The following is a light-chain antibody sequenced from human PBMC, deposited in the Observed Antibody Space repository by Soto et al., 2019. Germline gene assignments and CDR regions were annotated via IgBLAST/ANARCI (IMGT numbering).Light chain of an antibody. CDR3: QQYGSSPWT. CDR1: QSVSSS. V-gene: IGKV3D-20*01. Sequence: EVVLTQSPATLSLSPGDTATLSCGASQSVSSSLAWYQQKPGRTPRLLIYDASSRATGIPARFSGSGSGTDFTLTISRLEPEDFAVYYCQQYGSSPWTFDQGTKVDIK. J-gene: IGKJ1*01. CDR2: DAS.